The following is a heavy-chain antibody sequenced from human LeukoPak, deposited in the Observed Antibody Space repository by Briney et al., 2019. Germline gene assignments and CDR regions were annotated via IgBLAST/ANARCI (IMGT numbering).Heavy chain of an antibody. J-gene: IGHJ3*02. CDR2: IYYSGST. D-gene: IGHD5-24*01. V-gene: IGHV4-59*01. CDR1: GGSISSYY. Sequence: SETLSLTCTVSGGSISSYYCSWIRQPPGKGLEWIGYIYYSGSTNHNPSLKSRVTISVDTSKNQFSLKLSSVTAADTAVYYCAKDRVGGWLQGYGAFDIWGQGTMVTVSS. CDR3: AKDRVGGWLQGYGAFDI.